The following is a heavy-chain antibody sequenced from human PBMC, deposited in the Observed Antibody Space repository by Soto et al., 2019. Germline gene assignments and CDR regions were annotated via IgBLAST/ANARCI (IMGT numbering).Heavy chain of an antibody. CDR3: ADQDTKWGVMGDCLEL. D-gene: IGHD1-26*01. V-gene: IGHV1-18*04. CDR2: VSTYNGNT. Sequence: XSVKVSCTAAGYSFTSYGITWVRQAPGQGLEWMGWVSTYNGNTNYAQKVQCRVTMTTDTSASTAYMELRSLRSDDTAVYYCADQDTKWGVMGDCLELRGPGTPVT. J-gene: IGHJ4*01. CDR1: GYSFTSYG.